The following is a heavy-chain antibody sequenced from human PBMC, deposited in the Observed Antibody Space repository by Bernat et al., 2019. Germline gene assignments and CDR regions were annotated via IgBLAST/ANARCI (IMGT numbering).Heavy chain of an antibody. Sequence: QLQLQESGPGLVKPSETLSLTCTVSGGTISSSSYYWGWIRQPPGKGLEWIGSIYYSGTTYYNPSLKSRVTISVDTSKNQFSLKLSSVTAADTAVYYCARQAGYYYGSGTYYNGSFDYWGQGTLVTVSS. CDR2: IYYSGTT. J-gene: IGHJ4*02. CDR1: GGTISSSSYY. V-gene: IGHV4-39*01. D-gene: IGHD3-10*01. CDR3: ARQAGYYYGSGTYYNGSFDY.